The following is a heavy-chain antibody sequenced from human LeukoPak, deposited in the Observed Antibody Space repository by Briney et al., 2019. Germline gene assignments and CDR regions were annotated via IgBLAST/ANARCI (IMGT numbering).Heavy chain of an antibody. D-gene: IGHD3-10*01. Sequence: SVKVSCKASGGTFSSYAISWVRQAPGQGLEWMGGIIPLFDTANYAQKFQGRVTITADDSTSTAYMELSSLRSEDTAVYYCASRGPMGFGEFGYYYYMDVWGKGTTVTISS. V-gene: IGHV1-69*13. CDR1: GGTFSSYA. CDR3: ASRGPMGFGEFGYYYYMDV. J-gene: IGHJ6*03. CDR2: IIPLFDTA.